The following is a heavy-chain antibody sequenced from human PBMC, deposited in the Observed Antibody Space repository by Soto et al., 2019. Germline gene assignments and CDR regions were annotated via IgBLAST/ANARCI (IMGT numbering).Heavy chain of an antibody. CDR2: ISYDGSKK. Sequence: QVQLVESGGGVVQPGRSLGLSCAASGFPFSSFVMHWVRQTPGEGLEWVAVISYDGSKKDCADSVKGRFTISRDNSKNTLFLQMNSLRPEDTALYYCARDGNSGYDWDYYYGMDVWGQGTTVTVSS. V-gene: IGHV3-30-3*01. J-gene: IGHJ6*02. D-gene: IGHD5-12*01. CDR3: ARDGNSGYDWDYYYGMDV. CDR1: GFPFSSFV.